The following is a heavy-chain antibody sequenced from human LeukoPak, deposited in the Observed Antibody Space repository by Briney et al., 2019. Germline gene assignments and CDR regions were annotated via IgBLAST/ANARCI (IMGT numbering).Heavy chain of an antibody. Sequence: ETLSLTCAVCGGFFRGYYWSGIRGSPGRGGEGIGEMNHSGSTNYKLSLNSRVTIPVDKSKNQFPLKPRSVTAEDTAVYYCARVRPRLWFGELLGGIEHWGQRTLVSVPS. CDR1: GGFFRGYY. CDR2: MNHSGST. J-gene: IGHJ4*02. D-gene: IGHD3-10*01. CDR3: ARVRPRLWFGELLGGIEH. V-gene: IGHV4-34*01.